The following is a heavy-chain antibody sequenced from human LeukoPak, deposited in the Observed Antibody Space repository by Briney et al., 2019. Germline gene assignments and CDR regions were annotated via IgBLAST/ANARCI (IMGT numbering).Heavy chain of an antibody. CDR3: AKGPVAVLTGVSFDY. CDR2: ISWNSGSI. J-gene: IGHJ4*02. Sequence: GRSLRLSCAASGFTFDDYAMHWVRQAPGKGLEWVSGISWNSGSIGYADSVKGRFTISRDNAKNSLYLQMNSLRAEDTALYYCAKGPVAVLTGVSFDYWGQGTLVTVSS. V-gene: IGHV3-9*01. CDR1: GFTFDDYA. D-gene: IGHD7-27*01.